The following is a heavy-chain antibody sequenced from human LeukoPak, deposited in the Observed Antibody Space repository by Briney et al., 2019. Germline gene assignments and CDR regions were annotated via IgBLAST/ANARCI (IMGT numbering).Heavy chain of an antibody. CDR3: AKDHTYYDSPHAFDM. Sequence: GGSLRLSCAATGITFSSYAMSLVRQAPGKGLEWVSGMSRSGGSTYYADSVKGRFTISRDNSKNTLNLQMSSLRGEDTAVYYCAKDHTYYDSPHAFDMWGQGTMVTVSS. CDR2: MSRSGGST. CDR1: GITFSSYA. V-gene: IGHV3-23*01. J-gene: IGHJ3*02. D-gene: IGHD3-22*01.